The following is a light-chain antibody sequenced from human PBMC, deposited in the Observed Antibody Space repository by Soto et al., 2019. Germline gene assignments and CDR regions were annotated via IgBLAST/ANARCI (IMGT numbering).Light chain of an antibody. J-gene: IGLJ2*01. V-gene: IGLV2-14*03. CDR3: SSYTSRSTLGV. CDR1: NSDIGGYNY. CDR2: DVS. Sequence: QSVLTQPASVSGSPGQSITISYTGTNSDIGGYNYVSWYQQHPGKAPKLMIYDVSNRPSGVSYRFSGSKSGNTASLTISGLQAEDEADYYCSSYTSRSTLGVFGGGTKLTVL.